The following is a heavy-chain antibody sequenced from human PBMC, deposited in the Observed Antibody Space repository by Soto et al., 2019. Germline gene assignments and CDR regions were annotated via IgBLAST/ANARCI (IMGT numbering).Heavy chain of an antibody. CDR3: AKTILIAAPWWFDP. J-gene: IGHJ5*02. CDR1: GFTFSSYG. V-gene: IGHV3-30*18. CDR2: ISYDGSNK. D-gene: IGHD6-13*01. Sequence: GGSLRLSCAASGFTFSSYGMHWVRQAPGKGLEWVAVISYDGSNKYYADSVKGRFTISRDISKNPLYLQMNSLRVEDTAVYYCAKTILIAAPWWFDPWGQGTLVTVS.